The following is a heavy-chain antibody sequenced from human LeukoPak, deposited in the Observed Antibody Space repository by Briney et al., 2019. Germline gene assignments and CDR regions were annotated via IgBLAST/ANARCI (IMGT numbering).Heavy chain of an antibody. V-gene: IGHV4-34*01. Sequence: PGGSLRLSCAASGFTFSDAWMSWVRQAPGKGLEWIGSIYYSGSTYYNPSLKSRVTISVDTSKNQFSLKLSSVTAADTAVYYCARGDSLAVAPGYWGQGTLVTVSS. J-gene: IGHJ4*02. CDR3: ARGDSLAVAPGY. CDR1: GFTFSDAW. CDR2: IYYSGST. D-gene: IGHD6-19*01.